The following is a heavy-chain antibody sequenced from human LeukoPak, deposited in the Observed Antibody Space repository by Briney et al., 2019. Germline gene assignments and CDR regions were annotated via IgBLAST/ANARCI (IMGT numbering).Heavy chain of an antibody. Sequence: SETLSLTCTVSGGSISSYYWSWIRQPPGKGLEWIGYIYYSGSTNYNPSLKSRVTISVDTSKNQFSLKLSSVTAADTAMYYCARQNYDILTGYYTDAFDIWGQGTMVTVSS. J-gene: IGHJ3*02. CDR1: GGSISSYY. CDR3: ARQNYDILTGYYTDAFDI. D-gene: IGHD3-9*01. CDR2: IYYSGST. V-gene: IGHV4-59*01.